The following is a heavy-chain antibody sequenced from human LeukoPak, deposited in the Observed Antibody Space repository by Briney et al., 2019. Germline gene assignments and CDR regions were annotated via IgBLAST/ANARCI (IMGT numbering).Heavy chain of an antibody. CDR1: GYTFTSYA. V-gene: IGHV7-4-1*02. CDR2: INTNTGNP. D-gene: IGHD2-15*01. CDR3: AREDCSGGSRSFFDP. Sequence: ASVKVSCKASGYTFTSYAMNWVRQAPGQGLEWMGWINTNTGNPTYAQGFTGRFVFSLDTSASTAYMQISSLKANATAASYSAREDCSGGSRSFFDPWGQGTLVTVSS. J-gene: IGHJ5*02.